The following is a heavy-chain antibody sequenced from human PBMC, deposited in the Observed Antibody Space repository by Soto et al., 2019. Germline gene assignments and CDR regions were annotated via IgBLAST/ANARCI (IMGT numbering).Heavy chain of an antibody. Sequence: GEALKISCKGSGYSFTSYWISWVRQMPGKGLEWMGRIDPSDSYTNYSPSFQGHVTISADKSISTAYLQWSSLKASDTAMYYCARPIAGPSWAHYYYYGMDVWGQGTTVTVSS. CDR2: IDPSDSYT. J-gene: IGHJ6*02. CDR3: ARPIAGPSWAHYYYYGMDV. CDR1: GYSFTSYW. D-gene: IGHD6-13*01. V-gene: IGHV5-10-1*01.